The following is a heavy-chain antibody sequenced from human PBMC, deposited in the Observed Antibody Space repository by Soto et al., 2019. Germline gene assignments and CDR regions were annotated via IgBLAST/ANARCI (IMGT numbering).Heavy chain of an antibody. CDR1: GFTVSSNY. Sequence: GGSLRLSCAASGFTVSSNYMSWVRQAPGKGLEWVSVIYSGGSTYYADSGKGRFTISRDNSKNTLYLQMNSLRAEDTAVYYCARAPGGYYGSGSSHAFDIWGQGTMVTVSS. J-gene: IGHJ3*02. D-gene: IGHD3-10*01. CDR2: IYSGGST. V-gene: IGHV3-53*01. CDR3: ARAPGGYYGSGSSHAFDI.